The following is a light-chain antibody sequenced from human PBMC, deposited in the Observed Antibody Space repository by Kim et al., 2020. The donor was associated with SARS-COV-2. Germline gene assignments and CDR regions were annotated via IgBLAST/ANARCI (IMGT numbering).Light chain of an antibody. Sequence: QSALTQPASVSGSPGQSITISCTGTSSDVGGYNFVSWYQQHPGKAPKLMIYAVNKRPSGVSDRFSGSKSGNTASLTISGLQAEDEADYYCTSYTSSIAWIFGGGTKVTVL. CDR3: TSYTSSIAWI. CDR2: AVN. CDR1: SSDVGGYNF. V-gene: IGLV2-14*01. J-gene: IGLJ2*01.